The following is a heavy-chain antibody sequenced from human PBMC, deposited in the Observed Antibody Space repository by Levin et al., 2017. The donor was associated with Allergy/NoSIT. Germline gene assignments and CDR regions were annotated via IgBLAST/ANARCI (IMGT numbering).Heavy chain of an antibody. J-gene: IGHJ4*02. CDR1: GFTFRYFS. D-gene: IGHD2-2*01. CDR2: ISYDEVNK. V-gene: IGHV3-30*14. CDR3: ARGKGSSSWGELDS. Sequence: PSGGSLRLSCVVSGFTFRYFSMNWVRQTPDKGLEWVALISYDEVNKFYADSVKGRFTVSRDNSRNTLYLQMNSLRPEDSGLYYCARGKGSSSWGELDSWGQGALVTVSS.